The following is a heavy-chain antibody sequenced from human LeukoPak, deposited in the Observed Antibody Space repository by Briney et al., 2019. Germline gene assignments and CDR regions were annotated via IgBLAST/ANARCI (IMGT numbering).Heavy chain of an antibody. CDR2: INDDGSAT. D-gene: IGHD6-19*01. CDR3: AKDLSSGWLDAFDI. CDR1: GFTFSNYW. V-gene: IGHV3-74*01. Sequence: GSLRLSCAASGFTFSNYWMHWVRQVPGRGLVWVSRINDDGSATFYADSVKGRFTISRDNSKNTLYLQMNSLRAEDTAVYYCAKDLSSGWLDAFDIWGQGTMVTVSS. J-gene: IGHJ3*02.